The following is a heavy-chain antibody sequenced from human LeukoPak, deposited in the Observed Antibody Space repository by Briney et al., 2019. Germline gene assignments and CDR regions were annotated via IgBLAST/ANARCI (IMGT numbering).Heavy chain of an antibody. CDR2: ISSSSTYK. J-gene: IGHJ4*02. CDR3: ARFRLRSSSSDYFDY. CDR1: GFTFSNYS. Sequence: PGGSLRLSCAASGFTFSNYSMNWVRQAPGKGLEWVTSISSSSTYKYYADSVKGRFTISRDNAKNSLYLQMNSLRAEDTAVYSCARFRLRSSSSDYFDYWGQGTLVTVSS. V-gene: IGHV3-21*01. D-gene: IGHD6-6*01.